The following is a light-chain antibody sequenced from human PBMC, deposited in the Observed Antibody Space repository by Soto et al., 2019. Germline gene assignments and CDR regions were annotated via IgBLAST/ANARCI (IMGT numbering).Light chain of an antibody. CDR2: AAS. CDR3: QQLHGYPIT. Sequence: DIQMTHSPSSLSASVGDVVTITCRASQSISSYLNWYQQKPGKAPKLLIYAASSLQSGVPSRFSGGGSGTHFTLTISSLQPEDFATYYCQQLHGYPITFGQGTRLEIK. CDR1: QSISSY. J-gene: IGKJ5*01. V-gene: IGKV1-39*01.